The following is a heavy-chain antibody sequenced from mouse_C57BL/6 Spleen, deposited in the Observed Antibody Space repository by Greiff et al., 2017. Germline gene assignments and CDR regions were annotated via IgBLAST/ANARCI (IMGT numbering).Heavy chain of an antibody. V-gene: IGHV5-4*03. CDR2: ISDGGSYT. D-gene: IGHD2-9*01. CDR1: GFTFSSYA. Sequence: EVNLVESGGGLVKPGGSLKLSCAASGFTFSSYAMSWVRQTPEKRLEWVATISDGGSYTYYPDNVKGRFTISRDNAKNNLYLQMSHLKSEDTAMYYCARSSYYGYDDYWGQGTTLTVSS. CDR3: ARSSYYGYDDY. J-gene: IGHJ2*01.